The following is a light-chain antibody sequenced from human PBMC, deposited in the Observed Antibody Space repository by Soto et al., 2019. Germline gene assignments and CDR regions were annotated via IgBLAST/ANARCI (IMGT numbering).Light chain of an antibody. CDR1: QSVSSN. V-gene: IGKV3-15*01. CDR2: GAS. CDR3: QQYDNWPRT. Sequence: EIVMTQSPATLSVSPGERATLSCRASQSVSSNLAWYQQKPGQAPRLLIYGASSRATGVPARFSGSGSGTEFTLTISSTQSEGVAVYYCQQYDNWPRTFGQGTKVEI. J-gene: IGKJ1*01.